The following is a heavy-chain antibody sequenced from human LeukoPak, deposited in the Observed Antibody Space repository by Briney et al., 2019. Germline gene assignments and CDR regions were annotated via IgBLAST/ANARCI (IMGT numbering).Heavy chain of an antibody. D-gene: IGHD4-17*01. CDR3: AREGDYGEGVDY. V-gene: IGHV3-21*01. CDR2: ISSSSSYI. Sequence: PGGSLRLSCAASGFTFSSYSMNWVRQAPGKGLEWVSSISSSSSYIYYADSEKGRFTISRDNAKNSLYLQMNSLRAEDTAVYYCAREGDYGEGVDYWGQGTLVTVSS. CDR1: GFTFSSYS. J-gene: IGHJ4*02.